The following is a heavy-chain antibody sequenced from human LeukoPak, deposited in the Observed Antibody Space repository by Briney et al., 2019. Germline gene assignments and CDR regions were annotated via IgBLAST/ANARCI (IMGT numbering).Heavy chain of an antibody. Sequence: PGESLKISCNGSGYSFTSYWIRWVRQMPGKGLEWMGRIDPSDSYTNYSPSFQGHVTISADKSISTVYLQWSSLKASDTAMYYCARHSSGIVFAGKWGQGTLVTVSS. V-gene: IGHV5-10-1*01. CDR2: IDPSDSYT. J-gene: IGHJ4*02. CDR3: ARHSSGIVFAGK. CDR1: GYSFTSYW. D-gene: IGHD6-19*01.